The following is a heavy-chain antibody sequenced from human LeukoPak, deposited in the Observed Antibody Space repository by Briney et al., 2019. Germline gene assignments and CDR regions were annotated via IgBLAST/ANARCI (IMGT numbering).Heavy chain of an antibody. D-gene: IGHD2-2*01. Sequence: GASVKVSCKASGYTFTGYDINWVRQATGQGLEWMGWMNPNSGNTGYAQKFQGRVTMTRNTSISTAYMELSSLRSEDTAVYYCARTYCSSTSCSRGVFGYWGQGTLVTVSS. CDR2: MNPNSGNT. CDR1: GYTFTGYD. V-gene: IGHV1-8*01. CDR3: ARTYCSSTSCSRGVFGY. J-gene: IGHJ4*02.